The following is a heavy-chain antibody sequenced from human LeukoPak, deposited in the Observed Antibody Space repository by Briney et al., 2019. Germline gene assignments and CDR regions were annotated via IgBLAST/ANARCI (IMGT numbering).Heavy chain of an antibody. J-gene: IGHJ4*02. CDR1: GFTFFNYG. CDR2: ILYDGSYK. CDR3: AKVVQYTASTGTGLDY. V-gene: IGHV3-33*06. Sequence: GGSLRLSCAASGFTFFNYGMHWVRQAPGKGLDWVAVILYDGSYKYYADSVRGRFTISRDNSKNTLYLHMDSLRAEDTAIYYCAKVVQYTASTGTGLDYWGRGTLFIVSS. D-gene: IGHD6-13*01.